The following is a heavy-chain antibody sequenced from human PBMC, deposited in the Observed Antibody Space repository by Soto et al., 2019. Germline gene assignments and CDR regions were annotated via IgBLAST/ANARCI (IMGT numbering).Heavy chain of an antibody. V-gene: IGHV1-18*04. CDR2: ISAYNGYT. D-gene: IGHD3-10*01. CDR3: ARVGYYYGSGSYLFDP. J-gene: IGHJ5*02. CDR1: GYTFTSHS. Sequence: QVQLVQSGAEVKKPGASVKVSCKASGYTFTSHSISRVRRAPGEGLEWVGWISAYNGYTNYAENFQGRVTLTTDASTNTAYMELRSLRSDDTAVYYCARVGYYYGSGSYLFDPWGQGTLVTVS.